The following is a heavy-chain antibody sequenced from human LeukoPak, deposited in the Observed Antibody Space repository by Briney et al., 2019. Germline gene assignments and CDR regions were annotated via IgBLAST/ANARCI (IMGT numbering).Heavy chain of an antibody. Sequence: SETLSLTCAVSGGSISSSNWWSWVRQPPGKGLEWIGEIYHSGSTYYNPSLKSRVTISVDTSKNQFSLKLSSVTAADTAVYYCAREQYSSSSYYFDYWGQGTLVTVSS. CDR2: IYHSGST. D-gene: IGHD6-13*01. J-gene: IGHJ4*02. CDR3: AREQYSSSSYYFDY. CDR1: GGSISSSNW. V-gene: IGHV4-4*02.